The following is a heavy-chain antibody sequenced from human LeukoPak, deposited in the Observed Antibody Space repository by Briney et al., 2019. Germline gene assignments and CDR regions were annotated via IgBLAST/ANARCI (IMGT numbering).Heavy chain of an antibody. CDR3: AKDGAELLWFGELLPKTYYYYYGMDV. CDR2: ISGDGGST. V-gene: IGHV3-43*02. D-gene: IGHD3-10*01. CDR1: GFTFDDYA. Sequence: GGSLRLSCAVSGFTFDDYAMHWVRQAPGKGLEWVSLISGDGGSTYYADSVKGRFTISRDNSKNSLYLQMNSLRTEDTALYYCAKDGAELLWFGELLPKTYYYYYGMDVWGQGTTVTVSS. J-gene: IGHJ6*02.